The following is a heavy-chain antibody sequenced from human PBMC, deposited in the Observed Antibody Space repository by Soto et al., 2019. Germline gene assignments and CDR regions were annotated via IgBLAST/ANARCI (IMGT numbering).Heavy chain of an antibody. CDR3: AREPTVTFTGPDY. D-gene: IGHD4-17*01. CDR1: GGTFSSYA. CDR2: IIPIFGTA. V-gene: IGHV1-69*13. Sequence: VKVSCKASGGTFSSYAIIWVRQAPGQGLEWMGGIIPIFGTANYAQKFQGRVTITADESTSTAYMELSSLRSEDTAVYYCAREPTVTFTGPDYWGQGILVTVSS. J-gene: IGHJ4*02.